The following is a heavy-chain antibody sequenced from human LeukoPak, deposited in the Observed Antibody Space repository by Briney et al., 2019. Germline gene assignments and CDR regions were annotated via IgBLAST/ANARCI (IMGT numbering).Heavy chain of an antibody. D-gene: IGHD3-10*01. J-gene: IGHJ6*02. V-gene: IGHV3-9*01. CDR1: GFTVDDYA. CDR2: SSWNSGSI. CDR3: AKEDGSGTLYYYYYGMDV. Sequence: GGSLRLSCAASGFTVDDYAMHLVRQATGKGLEWVSGSSWNSGSIGYADSVKGRFTISRDNAKNSLYLQMNSLRAEDTALYYCAKEDGSGTLYYYYYGMDVWGQGTTVTVSS.